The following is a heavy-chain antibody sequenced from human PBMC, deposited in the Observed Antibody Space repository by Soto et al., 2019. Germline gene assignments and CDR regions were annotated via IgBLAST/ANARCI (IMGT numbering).Heavy chain of an antibody. CDR3: AKEGELSGNYQVSSYYCFDY. Sequence: SLRLSCAASGFTFSSYGMHWVRQAPGKGLEWVAVIWYDGSNKYYADSVKGRFTISRDNSKNTLYLQMNSLRAEDTSVYYCAKEGELSGNYQVSSYYCFDYWGQGTLVTVSS. J-gene: IGHJ4*02. V-gene: IGHV3-33*06. CDR1: GFTFSSYG. CDR2: IWYDGSNK. D-gene: IGHD1-26*01.